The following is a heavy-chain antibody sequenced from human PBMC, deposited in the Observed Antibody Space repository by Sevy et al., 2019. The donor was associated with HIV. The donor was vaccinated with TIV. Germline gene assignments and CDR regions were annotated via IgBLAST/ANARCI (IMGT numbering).Heavy chain of an antibody. J-gene: IGHJ6*02. D-gene: IGHD3-3*01. CDR3: ARGFWSGYYYSGSYGMDV. V-gene: IGHV3-53*01. Sequence: GGSLRLSCAASGFTVSSNYMSWVRQAPGKGLQWVSVIYSGGTTYYADSVQGRFTISRDNSKNTLYFQMNSLRAEDTAVYYCARGFWSGYYYSGSYGMDVWGQGTTVTVSS. CDR2: IYSGGTT. CDR1: GFTVSSNY.